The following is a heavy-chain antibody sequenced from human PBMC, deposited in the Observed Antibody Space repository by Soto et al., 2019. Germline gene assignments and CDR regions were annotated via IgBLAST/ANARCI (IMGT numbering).Heavy chain of an antibody. CDR2: IYYSGST. J-gene: IGHJ4*02. D-gene: IGHD3-22*01. CDR3: ARASAMIVVTD. V-gene: IGHV4-59*11. CDR1: GGSISSHY. Sequence: PSETLSLTCTVSGGSISSHYWSWIRQPPGKGLEWIGYIYYSGSTNYNPSLKSRVITSVDTSKNQFSLKLSSVTAADTAVYYCARASAMIVVTDWGQGTLVTV.